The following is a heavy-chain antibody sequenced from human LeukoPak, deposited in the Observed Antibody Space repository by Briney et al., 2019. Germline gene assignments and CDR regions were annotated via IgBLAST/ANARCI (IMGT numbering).Heavy chain of an antibody. J-gene: IGHJ4*02. CDR2: ISGSGGGT. CDR1: GFTFSSYA. V-gene: IGHV3-23*01. CDR3: AKDWEWELLGGPKNY. Sequence: GGSLRLSCAASGFTFSSYAMSWVRQAPGKGLEWVSAISGSGGGTYYADSVKGRFTFSRDNSKNTLYLQMNSLRAEDTAVYYCAKDWEWELLGGPKNYWGQGTLVTVSS. D-gene: IGHD1-26*01.